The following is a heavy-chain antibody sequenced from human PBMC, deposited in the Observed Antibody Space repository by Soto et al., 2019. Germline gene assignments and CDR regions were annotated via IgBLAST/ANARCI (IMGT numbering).Heavy chain of an antibody. D-gene: IGHD3-3*01. CDR1: GGSISSNNW. CDR3: AKVNDFWTGYYSTNWFDP. V-gene: IGHV4-4*02. J-gene: IGHJ5*02. CDR2: IYYSGST. Sequence: PSETLSLTCAVSGGSISSNNWSSWVRQPPGKGLEWIGEIYYSGSTNYNPSLKSRVTISVDTSKNQFSLKLSSVTAADTAVYYCAKVNDFWTGYYSTNWFDPWGQGTLVTGSS.